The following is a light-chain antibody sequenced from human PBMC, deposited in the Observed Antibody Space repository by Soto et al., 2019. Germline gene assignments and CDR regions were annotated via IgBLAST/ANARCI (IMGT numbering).Light chain of an antibody. J-gene: IGKJ3*01. CDR2: YAS. Sequence: EVVMTQSPATLSVSPGERVTLSCRASESVHRNLAWYQQKPGQGPSLLIYYASTRATGVPDRFTGSGSGTEFTLTISSLQSEYFGVYHCQHYSNWSPTFGPGTKVEIK. CDR3: QHYSNWSPT. V-gene: IGKV3-15*01. CDR1: ESVHRN.